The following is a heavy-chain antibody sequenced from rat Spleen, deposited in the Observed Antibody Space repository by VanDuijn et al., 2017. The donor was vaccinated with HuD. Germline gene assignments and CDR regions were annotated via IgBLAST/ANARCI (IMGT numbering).Heavy chain of an antibody. CDR3: ARATRYYYSGEGIMDA. CDR1: GFSLSSYG. J-gene: IGHJ4*01. CDR2: IWTGGST. V-gene: IGHV2-13*01. Sequence: QVQLKESGPGLVQPSQTLSLTCTVSGFSLSSYGVIWVRQPPGKGLEWLGVIWTGGSTIYNSLLKPRLSISRDTSKSQVFLKMDSLQTEDTATYYCARATRYYYSGEGIMDAWGQGASVTVSS. D-gene: IGHD1-1*01.